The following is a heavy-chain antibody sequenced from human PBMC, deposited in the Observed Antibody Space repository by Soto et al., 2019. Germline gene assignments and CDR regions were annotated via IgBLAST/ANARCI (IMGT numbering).Heavy chain of an antibody. CDR3: AREATVVPAAMPGYYMDV. Sequence: QVQLQESGPGLVKPSQTLSLTCTVSGGSISSGGYYWSWIRQHPGKGLEWIGYIYYSGSTYYNPTLKSRVTVSVDTSKNQFSLKLSSVTAADTAVYYCAREATVVPAAMPGYYMDVWGKGTTVTVSS. J-gene: IGHJ6*03. V-gene: IGHV4-31*03. CDR2: IYYSGST. D-gene: IGHD2-2*01. CDR1: GGSISSGGYY.